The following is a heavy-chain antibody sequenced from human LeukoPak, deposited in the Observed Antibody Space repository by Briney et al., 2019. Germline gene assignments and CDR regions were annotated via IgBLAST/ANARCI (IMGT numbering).Heavy chain of an antibody. J-gene: IGHJ4*02. CDR2: IYPGDSET. V-gene: IGHV5-51*01. D-gene: IGHD2-15*01. CDR1: GYRFSSYW. CDR3: VRALGYCSSGSCYYYDY. Sequence: GESLKFSCKGSGYRFSSYWIGWVRQMPGKGLEWMGIIYPGDSETRYSPSFQGQVTISADKSISTAYLQWSSLKASDTAMYYCVRALGYCSSGSCYYYDYWGQGTLVTVSS.